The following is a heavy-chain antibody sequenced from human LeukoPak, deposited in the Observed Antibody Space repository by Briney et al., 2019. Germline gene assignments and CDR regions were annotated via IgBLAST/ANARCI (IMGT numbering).Heavy chain of an antibody. CDR2: IYHSGST. D-gene: IGHD1/OR15-1a*01. V-gene: IGHV4-38-2*02. Sequence: PSETLSLTCTVSGYSISSGYYWGWIRQPPGKGLEWIGSIYHSGSTYYNPSLKSRVTISVDTSKNQFSLKLSSVTAADTAVYYCAGQTGTLDPWGQGTLVTVSS. CDR3: AGQTGTLDP. J-gene: IGHJ5*02. CDR1: GYSISSGYY.